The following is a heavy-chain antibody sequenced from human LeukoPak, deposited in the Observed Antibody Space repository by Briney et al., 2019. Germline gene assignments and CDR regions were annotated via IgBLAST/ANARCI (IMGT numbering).Heavy chain of an antibody. D-gene: IGHD3-10*01. CDR1: GGSMRGSY. Sequence: SETLSLTCAVSGGSMRGSYWSWIRQTPGKGLEWIGDIYYSGSTKYNPSLKSRVTISVDTSKNRFSLRLNSVTAADTAVYYCARHYGPWGQGTLVTVSS. J-gene: IGHJ5*02. CDR2: IYYSGST. V-gene: IGHV4-59*08. CDR3: ARHYGP.